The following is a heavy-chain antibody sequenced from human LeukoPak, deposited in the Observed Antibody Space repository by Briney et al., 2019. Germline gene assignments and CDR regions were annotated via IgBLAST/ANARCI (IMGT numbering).Heavy chain of an antibody. CDR1: GFTVSDNY. V-gene: IGHV3-66*01. CDR3: ARDHVVASGAVSY. J-gene: IGHJ4*02. Sequence: GGSLRLSCAASGFTVSDNYMSWFRQAPGKGLEWLSVLDSGGTAIYADSVRGSFTISRDNSKNTLHLQMDSLTIEDSALYYCARDHVVASGAVSYWGQGTLVTVSS. CDR2: LDSGGTA. D-gene: IGHD2-15*01.